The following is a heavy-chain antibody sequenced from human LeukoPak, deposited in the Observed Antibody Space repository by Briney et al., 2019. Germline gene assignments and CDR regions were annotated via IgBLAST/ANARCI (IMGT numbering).Heavy chain of an antibody. V-gene: IGHV3-21*01. Sequence: GGSLRLSCAASGFTFSSYSMNWVRQAPGKGLEWVSSISSNSSYIYYADSVKGRFTISRNKAKNSLYLQMNSLRAEDTAVYYCARDRAAAGVPPRRRFDPWGQGTLVTVSS. D-gene: IGHD6-13*01. CDR1: GFTFSSYS. J-gene: IGHJ5*02. CDR3: ARDRAAAGVPPRRRFDP. CDR2: ISSNSSYI.